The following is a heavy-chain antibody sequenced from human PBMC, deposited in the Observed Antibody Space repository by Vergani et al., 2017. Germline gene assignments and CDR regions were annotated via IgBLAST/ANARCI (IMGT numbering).Heavy chain of an antibody. CDR2: LSTTGGA. J-gene: IGHJ5*02. CDR3: AGDTHSWQRADR. CDR1: GVSVTDYN. D-gene: IGHD6-13*01. V-gene: IGHV4-59*02. Sequence: QAQLQESGPGLLKPSETLSLTCHVFGVSVTDYNCNWIRQAPGKGLEWIGSLSTTGGATHASHNPSLKSRVSISVDTSKSQVSLWLTSVTAAESAIYYCAGDTHSWQRADRWGQGLLVSVSS.